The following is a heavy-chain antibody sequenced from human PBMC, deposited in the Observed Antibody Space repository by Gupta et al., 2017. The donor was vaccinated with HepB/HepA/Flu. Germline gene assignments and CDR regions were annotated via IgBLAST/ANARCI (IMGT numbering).Heavy chain of an antibody. CDR2: INPNSGGT. CDR3: AAINWNYGYYGMDV. CDR1: GYTFTGYY. Sequence: QVQLVQSGAEVKKPGASVKVSCKASGYTFTGYYMHWVRQAPGQGLEWMGWINPNSGGTNYAQKVQGWVTMTRDTSISTAYMELSRLRSDDTAVYYCAAINWNYGYYGMDVWGQGTTVTVSS. J-gene: IGHJ6*02. V-gene: IGHV1-2*04. D-gene: IGHD1-1*01.